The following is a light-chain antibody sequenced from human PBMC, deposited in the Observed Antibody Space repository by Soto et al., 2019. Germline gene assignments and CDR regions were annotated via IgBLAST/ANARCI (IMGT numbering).Light chain of an antibody. J-gene: IGKJ2*01. CDR1: QGISSA. CDR2: DAS. V-gene: IGKV1D-13*01. Sequence: AIQLTQSPSSLSASVGDRVTITCRASQGISSALAWYQQKPGKAPKLLIYDASSLESGVPSRFSGSGSGTDFTLTISSLLPEDFATYYCQQFNNYGYTFGQGTKLEIK. CDR3: QQFNNYGYT.